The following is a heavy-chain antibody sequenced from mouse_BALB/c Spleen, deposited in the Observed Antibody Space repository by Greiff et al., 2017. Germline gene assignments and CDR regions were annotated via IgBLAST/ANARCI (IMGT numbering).Heavy chain of an antibody. J-gene: IGHJ4*01. D-gene: IGHD2-4*01. CDR1: GYTFTSYW. Sequence: QVQLKESGAELAKPGASVKMSCKASGYTFTSYWMHWVKQRPGQGLEWIGYINPSTGYTEYNQKFKDKATLTADKSSSTAYMQLSSLTSEDSAVYYCARDYERGYYAMDYWGQGTSVTVSS. CDR3: ARDYERGYYAMDY. V-gene: IGHV1-7*01. CDR2: INPSTGYT.